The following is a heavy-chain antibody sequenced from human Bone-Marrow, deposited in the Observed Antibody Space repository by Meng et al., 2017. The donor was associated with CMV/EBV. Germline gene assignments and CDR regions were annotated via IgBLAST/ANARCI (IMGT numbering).Heavy chain of an antibody. V-gene: IGHV4-39*01. CDR1: GGSISSSSYY. J-gene: IGHJ4*02. Sequence: LETLSLSCTVSGGSISSSSYYWGWIRQPPGKGLEWIGSIYYSGSTYYNPSLKSRVTISVDTSKNQFSLKLSSVTAADTAVYYCAGEGRDGYNSYFDYWGQGTLVTVSS. D-gene: IGHD5-24*01. CDR3: AGEGRDGYNSYFDY. CDR2: IYYSGST.